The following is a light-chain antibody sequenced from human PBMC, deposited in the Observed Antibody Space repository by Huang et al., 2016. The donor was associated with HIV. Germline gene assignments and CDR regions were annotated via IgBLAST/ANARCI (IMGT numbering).Light chain of an antibody. Sequence: AIQLTQSPSSLSASVGDRVTITCRASQGISSALAWYQQKPGNAPKLLIYDASSLESVVPSRCSGSGSGTDFTLTISSLQPEDFATYYCQQFNNYLTFGQGTRLEIK. CDR2: DAS. V-gene: IGKV1D-13*01. J-gene: IGKJ5*01. CDR1: QGISSA. CDR3: QQFNNYLT.